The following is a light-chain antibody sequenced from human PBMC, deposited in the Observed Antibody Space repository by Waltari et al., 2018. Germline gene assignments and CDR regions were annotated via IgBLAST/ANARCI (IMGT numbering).Light chain of an antibody. CDR1: SSDVGGYNY. CDR3: CSYAGSYVV. V-gene: IGLV2-11*01. CDR2: DVS. Sequence: QSALTQPRSVSGSPGQSVTISCTGTSSDVGGYNYSSWSQQHPGKAPKLMIYDVSKRPSGVPDRFSGSKSGNTASLTISGLQAEDEADYYCCSYAGSYVVFGGGTKLTVL. J-gene: IGLJ2*01.